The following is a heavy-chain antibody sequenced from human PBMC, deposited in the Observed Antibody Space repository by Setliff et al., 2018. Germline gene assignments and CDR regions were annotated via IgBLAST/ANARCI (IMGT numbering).Heavy chain of an antibody. Sequence: GGSLRLSCTASGFTFSSYSMNWVRQAPGKGLEWISYISSSGSTIYYADSVKGRFTISRDNAKNSLYLHMNSLRAEDTALYYCAKDYDTSDYYSLISPSAFDIWGQGTMVTVSS. D-gene: IGHD3-22*01. CDR3: AKDYDTSDYYSLISPSAFDI. V-gene: IGHV3-48*04. CDR2: ISSSGSTI. J-gene: IGHJ3*02. CDR1: GFTFSSYS.